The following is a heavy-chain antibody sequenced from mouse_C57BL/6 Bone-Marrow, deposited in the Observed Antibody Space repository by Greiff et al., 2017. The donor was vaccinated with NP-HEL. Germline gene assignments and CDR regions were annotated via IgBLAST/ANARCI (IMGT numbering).Heavy chain of an antibody. Sequence: DVMLVESGGGLVKPGGSLKLSCAASGFTFSSYTMSWVRQTPEKRLEWVATISGGGGNTYYPDSVKGRFTISRDNAKNTLYLQMSSLRSEDTALYYCARRLPFAYWGQGTLVTVSA. CDR3: ARRLPFAY. J-gene: IGHJ3*01. CDR1: GFTFSSYT. D-gene: IGHD6-1*01. V-gene: IGHV5-9*01. CDR2: ISGGGGNT.